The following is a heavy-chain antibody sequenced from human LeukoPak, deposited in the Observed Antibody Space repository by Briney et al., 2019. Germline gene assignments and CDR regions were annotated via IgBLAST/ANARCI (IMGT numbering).Heavy chain of an antibody. CDR3: ATGPLSSYYYGMDV. CDR1: GYTLTELS. V-gene: IGHV1-24*01. CDR2: FDPEDGET. D-gene: IGHD3-16*02. J-gene: IGHJ6*02. Sequence: GASVKVSCKVSGYTLTELSMHWVRQAPGKGLEWMGGFDPEDGETIYAQKFQGRVTMTEDTSTDTAYMELSSLRSENTAVYYCATGPLSSYYYGMDVWGQGTTVTVSS.